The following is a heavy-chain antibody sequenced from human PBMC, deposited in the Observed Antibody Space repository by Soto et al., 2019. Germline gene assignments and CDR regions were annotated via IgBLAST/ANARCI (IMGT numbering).Heavy chain of an antibody. J-gene: IGHJ6*02. Sequence: GESLKISCKGSGYSFTSYWIGWVRQMPGKGLEWMGIIYPGDSDTRYSPSFQGRVTISADKSISTAYLQWSSLKASDTAMYYCARTAAAGKYYYGVDVWGQGTKVTVSS. D-gene: IGHD6-13*01. V-gene: IGHV5-51*01. CDR3: ARTAAAGKYYYGVDV. CDR2: IYPGDSDT. CDR1: GYSFTSYW.